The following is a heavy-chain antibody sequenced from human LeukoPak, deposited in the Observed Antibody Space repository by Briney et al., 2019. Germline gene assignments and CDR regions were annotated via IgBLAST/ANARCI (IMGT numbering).Heavy chain of an antibody. CDR3: AKVLKYQLAFFDY. CDR2: ITVSGGNT. J-gene: IGHJ4*02. D-gene: IGHD2-2*01. V-gene: IGHV3-23*01. CDR1: GFTFCSNA. Sequence: GGSVTLSCAASGFTFCSNAMMCVRPAPGKGLEWVSGITVSGGNTYYADSVKGRFTNYRDNSKNTLYLQMNSLRAEDTAVYYCAKVLKYQLAFFDYWGQGTLVTVSS.